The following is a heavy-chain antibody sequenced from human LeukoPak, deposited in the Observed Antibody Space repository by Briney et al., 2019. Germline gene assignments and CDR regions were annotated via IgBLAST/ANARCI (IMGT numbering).Heavy chain of an antibody. D-gene: IGHD5-18*01. J-gene: IGHJ4*02. CDR2: ISSDGRNA. CDR3: VPHITYSYQY. Sequence: GGCLRLARSASGMAIGSSPVVSVRQDPRKTLEYVSAISSDGRNAYYADSVKGRFTMSRDNSKNTLSLQMSSLRPEDTAVYYCVPHITYSYQYWGRGTQVTVS. CDR1: GMAIGSSP. V-gene: IGHV3-64D*06.